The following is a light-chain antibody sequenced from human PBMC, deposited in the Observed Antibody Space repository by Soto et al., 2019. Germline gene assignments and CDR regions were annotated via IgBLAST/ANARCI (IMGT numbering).Light chain of an antibody. V-gene: IGLV2-14*01. CDR1: SSDIGRYNY. CDR3: SSYISSSTYV. Sequence: QSVLTQPASVSGSPGQSITISCIGTSSDIGRYNYASWYQQYPGKAPKFMIYDVSNRPSGVSNRFSCSKSVNTASLTISGLQAEDEADYYCSSYISSSTYVFGTGTKVPVL. CDR2: DVS. J-gene: IGLJ1*01.